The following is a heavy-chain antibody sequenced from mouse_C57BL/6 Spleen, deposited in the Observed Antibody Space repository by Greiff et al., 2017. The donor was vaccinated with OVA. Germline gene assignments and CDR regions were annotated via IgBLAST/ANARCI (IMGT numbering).Heavy chain of an antibody. CDR3: ALYYDYDGGLAMDY. CDR2: IDPANGDT. Sequence: VQLKQSVAELVRPGASVKLSCTASGFNIKNTYMHWVKQRPEQGLEWIGRIDPANGDTKYAPKFQGKATITADTSSNTAYLQLSSLTSEDTAIYYCALYYDYDGGLAMDYWGQGTSVTVSS. D-gene: IGHD2-4*01. V-gene: IGHV14-3*01. J-gene: IGHJ4*01. CDR1: GFNIKNTY.